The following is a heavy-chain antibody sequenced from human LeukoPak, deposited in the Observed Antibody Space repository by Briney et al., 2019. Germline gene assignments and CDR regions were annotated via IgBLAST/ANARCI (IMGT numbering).Heavy chain of an antibody. CDR2: FYYSGST. Sequence: SETLSLTCTVSGGSIRSSYWSWIRQPPGKGLEWIGYFYYSGSTNYNPFLKSRVTISVDTSKNQFSLKLSSVTATDTAVYYCARGGCSGGGCYSGGRSWFDPWGQGTLVTVSS. J-gene: IGHJ5*02. CDR3: ARGGCSGGGCYSGGRSWFDP. D-gene: IGHD2-15*01. V-gene: IGHV4-59*01. CDR1: GGSIRSSY.